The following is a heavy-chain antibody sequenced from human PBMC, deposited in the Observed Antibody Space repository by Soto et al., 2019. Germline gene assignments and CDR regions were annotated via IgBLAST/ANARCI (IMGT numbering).Heavy chain of an antibody. CDR1: GYSFVSYW. V-gene: IGHV5-51*01. Sequence: LGESLKISCKGSGYSFVSYWIACVRQMPGKGLEWMGSIYPGDSDTTYSPSIQGQVTISADKSSTTVYLQWNTLKASDTAMYYCAKTDGYEVEYWGQGTQVTVSS. CDR2: IYPGDSDT. J-gene: IGHJ4*02. D-gene: IGHD5-18*01. CDR3: AKTDGYEVEY.